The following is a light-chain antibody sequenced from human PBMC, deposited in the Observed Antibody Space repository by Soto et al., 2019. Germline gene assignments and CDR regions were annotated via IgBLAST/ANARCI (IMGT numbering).Light chain of an antibody. J-gene: IGKJ1*01. CDR1: QNVAGD. Sequence: RVTTQSPATLSVSPGERATLSCRARQNVAGDLAWYQQKPDQAPRHLIYRTSTRATGIPARFSGSGSRTEFTLTISSLQSEDFAVYYCQEYNGRSSFGQGTKVEIK. CDR2: RTS. CDR3: QEYNGRSS. V-gene: IGKV3-15*01.